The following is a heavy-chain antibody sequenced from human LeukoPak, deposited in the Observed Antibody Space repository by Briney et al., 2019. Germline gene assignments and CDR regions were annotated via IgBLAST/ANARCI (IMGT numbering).Heavy chain of an antibody. D-gene: IGHD5-12*01. CDR3: AKDLGIVATTSYYFDY. V-gene: IGHV3-30*18. CDR1: GFTFSSYG. CDR2: ISYDGSNK. J-gene: IGHJ4*02. Sequence: PGGSLRLSCAASGFTFSSYGMHWVRQAPGKGLEWVAVISYDGSNKYYADSVKGRFTISRDNSKNTLYLQMNSLRAEDTAVYYCAKDLGIVATTSYYFDYWGQGTLVTVSS.